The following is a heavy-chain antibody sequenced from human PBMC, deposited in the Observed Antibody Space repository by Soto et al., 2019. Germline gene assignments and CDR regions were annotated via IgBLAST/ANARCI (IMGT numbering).Heavy chain of an antibody. Sequence: QEQLVESGGGVVQPGRSLRLSCAASGFSFRNYGIHWVRQAPGKGLDWVAVIWYDGSKRYYADSVRGRFTISSDKSGYTAPLQMASLRAEDPAVYYCARGLGSGVHLRGLAVWGQGTTVVVSP. D-gene: IGHD6-19*01. CDR3: ARGLGSGVHLRGLAV. V-gene: IGHV3-33*01. CDR1: GFSFRNYG. J-gene: IGHJ3*01. CDR2: IWYDGSKR.